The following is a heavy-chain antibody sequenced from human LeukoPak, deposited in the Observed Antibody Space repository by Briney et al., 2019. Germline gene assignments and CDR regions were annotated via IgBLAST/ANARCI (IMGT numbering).Heavy chain of an antibody. CDR2: IYYSGST. CDR3: ARGEPSIASTGAPPFDL. V-gene: IGHV4-59*01. J-gene: IGHJ2*01. Sequence: SENLSLTCTVSGGSIRSYYWEWIRRPPGKGLEWIGYIYYSGSTDYNPSLKSRVTLSVDTSKNQFSLRLSPVTAADTAVYYCARGEPSIASTGAPPFDLWGRGTLVTVSS. CDR1: GGSIRSYY. D-gene: IGHD6-13*01.